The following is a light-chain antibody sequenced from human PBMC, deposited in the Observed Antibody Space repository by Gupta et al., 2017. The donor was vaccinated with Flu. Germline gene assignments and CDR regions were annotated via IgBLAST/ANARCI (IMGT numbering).Light chain of an antibody. V-gene: IGLV4-69*01. CDR2: LYFDDRH. CDR1: SGYGSHT. J-gene: IGLJ3*02. CDR3: QTGGSGIQV. Sequence: LVLTQAPSASASLGASVTLTCPLSSGYGSHTVAWHQHQPQKGPRFLMKLYFDDRHSKGDGIPDRFSGSSSGDDRHLVISSLQSEDEGVYYCQTGGSGIQVFGGGTEVAVL.